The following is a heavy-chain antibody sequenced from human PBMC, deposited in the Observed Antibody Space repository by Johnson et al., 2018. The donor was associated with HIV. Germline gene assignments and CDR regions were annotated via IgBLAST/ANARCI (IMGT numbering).Heavy chain of an antibody. D-gene: IGHD1-26*01. V-gene: IGHV3-NL1*01. Sequence: QVQLVESGGGLVKPGGSLRLSCAASGFTFSDYYMNWIRQAPGKGLEWVSGINWNGGSTGFADSVKGRFTISRDNSKNTLYLQMNSLRAEDTAVYYCAKSGFSGSYQGAYDIWGQGTMVTVSS. CDR2: INWNGGST. CDR1: GFTFSDYY. CDR3: AKSGFSGSYQGAYDI. J-gene: IGHJ3*02.